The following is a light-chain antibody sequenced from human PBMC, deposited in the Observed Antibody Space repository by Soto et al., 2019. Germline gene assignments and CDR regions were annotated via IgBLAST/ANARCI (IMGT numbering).Light chain of an antibody. V-gene: IGKV2-30*01. J-gene: IGKJ1*01. Sequence: DVVMTQSPLSLPVTLGQPASISCRSSQSLVYSDGIAYLSWFQQRPGQSPRRLIYKASNRDSGVPDRFSGSGSGPDFTLQIDRVEAEDFGIYYCMQGTHWPPTFGRGTRVEIK. CDR3: MQGTHWPPT. CDR1: QSLVYSDGIAY. CDR2: KAS.